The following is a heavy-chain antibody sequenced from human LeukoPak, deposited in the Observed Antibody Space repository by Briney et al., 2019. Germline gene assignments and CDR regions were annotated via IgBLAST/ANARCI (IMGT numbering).Heavy chain of an antibody. J-gene: IGHJ4*02. CDR1: GFTFISYA. CDR3: AKGGYYDSSGYYTKRDYFDY. V-gene: IGHV3-23*01. D-gene: IGHD3-22*01. CDR2: ISGSGGST. Sequence: GGSLRLSCAASGFTFISYAMSWVRQAPGKGLEWVSAISGSGGSTYYADSVKGRFTISRDNSKNTLYLQMNSLRAEDTAVYYCAKGGYYDSSGYYTKRDYFDYWGQGTLVTVSS.